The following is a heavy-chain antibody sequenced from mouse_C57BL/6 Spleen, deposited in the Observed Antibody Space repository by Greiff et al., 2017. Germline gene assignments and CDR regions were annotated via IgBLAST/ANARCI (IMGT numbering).Heavy chain of an antibody. Sequence: QVQLQQPGAELVKPGASVKMSCKASGYTFTSYWITWVKQRPGQGLEWIGDIYPGSGSTNYNEKFKSKATLTVDTSSSTAYMQLSSLTSEDSAVYYDARGRLGRFLYSFDYWGQGTTLTVSS. V-gene: IGHV1-55*01. J-gene: IGHJ2*01. D-gene: IGHD4-1*01. CDR3: ARGRLGRFLYSFDY. CDR2: IYPGSGST. CDR1: GYTFTSYW.